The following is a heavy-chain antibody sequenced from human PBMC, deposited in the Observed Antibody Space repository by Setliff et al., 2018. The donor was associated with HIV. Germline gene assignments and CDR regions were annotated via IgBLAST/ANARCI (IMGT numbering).Heavy chain of an antibody. CDR1: GYSFTTYW. CDR2: IYPDDSDT. CDR3: SRGIAVAGHDFANTPGDI. Sequence: PGESLKISCKGSGYSFTTYWITWVRQMPGKGLEWMAMIYPDDSDTRYSPSFQGQVTLSVDKSINTAYLQWSSLKASDSAMYYCSRGIAVAGHDFANTPGDIWGQGTMVTVSS. V-gene: IGHV5-51*01. J-gene: IGHJ3*02. D-gene: IGHD6-19*01.